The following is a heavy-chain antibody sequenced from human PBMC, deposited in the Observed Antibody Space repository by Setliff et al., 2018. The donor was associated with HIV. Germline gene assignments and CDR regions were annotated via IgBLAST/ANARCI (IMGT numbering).Heavy chain of an antibody. CDR3: ARGAYYNFWSGYSAGGGSLGP. J-gene: IGHJ5*02. D-gene: IGHD3-3*01. CDR1: RGSISRYY. V-gene: IGHV4-59*01. Sequence: SETLSLTCTVSRGSISRYYWSWIRQPPGKGLEWIGYIYYTGTTKHNPSLKSRVTMSVDTSKNQLSLKLSSLTAADTAVYYCARGAYYNFWSGYSAGGGSLGPWGQGTLVTVSS. CDR2: IYYTGTT.